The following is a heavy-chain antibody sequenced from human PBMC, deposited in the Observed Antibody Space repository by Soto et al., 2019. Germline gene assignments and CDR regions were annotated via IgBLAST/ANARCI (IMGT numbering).Heavy chain of an antibody. J-gene: IGHJ6*02. CDR2: ISSSGSTM. Sequence: PVGSLRLSCAASGFTFSSYEMNWVRQAPGKGLEWVSYISSSGSTMYYADSVKGRFTISRDNAKNSLYLQMNSLRAEDTAVYYCARLGVLGRILTTVTTGGMDVWGQGTTVTVSS. D-gene: IGHD4-4*01. CDR1: GFTFSSYE. CDR3: ARLGVLGRILTTVTTGGMDV. V-gene: IGHV3-48*03.